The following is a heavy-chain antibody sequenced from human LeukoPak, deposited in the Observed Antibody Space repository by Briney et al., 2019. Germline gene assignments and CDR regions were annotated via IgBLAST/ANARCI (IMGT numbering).Heavy chain of an antibody. V-gene: IGHV7-4-1*02. CDR1: GYTFTSYA. Sequence: ASVKVSCKASGYTFTSYAMNWVRQAPGQGLEWMGWINTNAGNPTYAQGFTGRFVFSLDTSVSTAYLQISSLKAEDTAVYYCARGARYYGSGSYLTPLDYWGQGTLVTVSS. J-gene: IGHJ4*02. D-gene: IGHD3-10*01. CDR3: ARGARYYGSGSYLTPLDY. CDR2: INTNAGNP.